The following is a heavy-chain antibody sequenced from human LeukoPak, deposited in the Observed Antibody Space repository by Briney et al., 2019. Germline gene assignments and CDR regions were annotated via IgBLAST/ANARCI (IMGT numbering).Heavy chain of an antibody. CDR2: ISDSGST. J-gene: IGHJ4*02. D-gene: IGHD3-9*01. CDR1: GGSVSSSGSF. V-gene: IGHV4-39*07. Sequence: PSETLSLTCTVSGGSVSSSGSFWGWVRQPPGEGLEWIGSISDSGSTSYTPSLKSRITISLDTSKNQFSLKMSSVTAADTAVYFCVRDVEHFDIDYWGQGALVTVSS. CDR3: VRDVEHFDIDY.